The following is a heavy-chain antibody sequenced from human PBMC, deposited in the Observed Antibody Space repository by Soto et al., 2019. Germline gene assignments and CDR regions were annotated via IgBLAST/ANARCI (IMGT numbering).Heavy chain of an antibody. D-gene: IGHD6-19*01. CDR2: ISGSGGST. J-gene: IGHJ4*02. Sequence: EVQLLESGGGLVQPGGSLRLSCAASGFTFSSYAMSWVRQAPGKGLEWVSAISGSGGSTYYADSVKGRFTISRDNSNITLYMQMNSLSAEDTAVYYCAKASPTFPSFMHPIAVAGRDYFDYWGQGTLVTVSS. V-gene: IGHV3-23*01. CDR1: GFTFSSYA. CDR3: AKASPTFPSFMHPIAVAGRDYFDY.